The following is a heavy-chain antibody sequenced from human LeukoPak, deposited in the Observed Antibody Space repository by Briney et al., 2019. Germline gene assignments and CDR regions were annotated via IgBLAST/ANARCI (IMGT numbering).Heavy chain of an antibody. CDR3: AKRITIFGVVTQDDAFDI. V-gene: IGHV3-30*18. CDR2: ISYDGSNK. J-gene: IGHJ3*02. CDR1: GFTFSSYG. Sequence: GGSLRLSCAASGFTFSSYGMHWVRQAPGKGLEWVAVISYDGSNKYYADSVKGRFTISRDNSKNTLYLQMNSLRAEDTAVYYCAKRITIFGVVTQDDAFDIWGQGTVVTVSS. D-gene: IGHD3-3*01.